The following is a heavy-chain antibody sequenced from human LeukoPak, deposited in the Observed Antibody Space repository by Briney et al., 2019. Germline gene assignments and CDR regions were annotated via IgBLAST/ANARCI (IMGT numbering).Heavy chain of an antibody. Sequence: PGRSLRLSCAASGFTFSSYGMHWVRQAPGKGLEWVAVIWYDGSNKYYADSVKGRFTISRDNSKNTLYLQMNSLRAEDTAVYYCAKDHSSGWYSEPYFDYWGQGTLVTVSS. D-gene: IGHD6-19*01. V-gene: IGHV3-33*06. CDR2: IWYDGSNK. CDR3: AKDHSSGWYSEPYFDY. J-gene: IGHJ4*02. CDR1: GFTFSSYG.